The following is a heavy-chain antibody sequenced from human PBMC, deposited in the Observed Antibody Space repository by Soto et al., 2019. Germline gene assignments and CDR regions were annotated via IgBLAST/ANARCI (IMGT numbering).Heavy chain of an antibody. Sequence: EVQLLESGGGFVQPGGSLRLSCAATGFTFSVYAMTWVRQAPGKGLEWVSAVTANGGSTYSADSVKGRFTISRDNSKNKLFLQMNSLRDEDTAVYYCASLGVGDWANYYYYYGMDVWGQGTTVTVCS. CDR3: ASLGVGDWANYYYYYGMDV. J-gene: IGHJ6*02. CDR1: GFTFSVYA. CDR2: VTANGGST. D-gene: IGHD2-21*02. V-gene: IGHV3-23*01.